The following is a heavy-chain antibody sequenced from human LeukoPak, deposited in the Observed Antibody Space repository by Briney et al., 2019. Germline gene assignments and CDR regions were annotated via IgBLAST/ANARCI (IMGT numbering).Heavy chain of an antibody. CDR2: INHSGST. J-gene: IGHJ6*02. D-gene: IGHD1-1*01. CDR1: GGSISSYY. V-gene: IGHV4-34*01. CDR3: ASNVPPVYGMDV. Sequence: SETLSLTCTVSGGSISSYYWSWIRQPAGKGLEWIGEINHSGSTNYNPSLKSRVTISVDTSKNQFSLKLSSVTAADTAVYYCASNVPPVYGMDVWGQGTTVTVSS.